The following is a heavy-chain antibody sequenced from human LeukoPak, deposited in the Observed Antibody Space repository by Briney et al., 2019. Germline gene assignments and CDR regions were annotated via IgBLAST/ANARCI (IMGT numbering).Heavy chain of an antibody. Sequence: ASVKVSCKASGYTFTSYDINWVRQATGQGLEWMGWMNPNSGNTGYAQKFQGRVTITRNTSISTAYMELSSLRSEDTAVYYCARDSPVHPYYYYYGMDVWGQGTTVTVSS. V-gene: IGHV1-8*03. D-gene: IGHD2-21*01. CDR3: ARDSPVHPYYYYYGMDV. CDR1: GYTFTSYD. J-gene: IGHJ6*02. CDR2: MNPNSGNT.